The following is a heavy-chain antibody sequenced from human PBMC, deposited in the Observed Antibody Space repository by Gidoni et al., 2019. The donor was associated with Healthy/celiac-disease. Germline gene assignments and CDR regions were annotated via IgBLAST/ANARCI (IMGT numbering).Heavy chain of an antibody. CDR1: GGSFSGYY. Sequence: QVQLPQWGSGLLKPSETLSLTCAVYGGSFSGYYWSWIRQPPGKGLEWIGEINHSGSTNYNPSLKSRVTISVDTSKNQFSLKLSSVTAADTAVYYCARGVKGHGGGVLIRWGQGTLVTVSS. J-gene: IGHJ4*02. D-gene: IGHD3-16*01. CDR2: INHSGST. CDR3: ARGVKGHGGGVLIR. V-gene: IGHV4-34*01.